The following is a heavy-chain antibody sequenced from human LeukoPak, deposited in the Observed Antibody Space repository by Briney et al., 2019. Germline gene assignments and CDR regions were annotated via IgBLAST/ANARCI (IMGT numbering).Heavy chain of an antibody. D-gene: IGHD2-2*01. CDR3: AKGGVVPAAMYYFDY. CDR1: GFTFSSYE. J-gene: IGHJ4*02. V-gene: IGHV3-23*01. CDR2: ISGSGGST. Sequence: GGSLRLSCAASGFTFSSYEMSWVRQAPGKGLEWVSAISGSGGSTYYADSVKGRFTTSRDNSKNTLYLQMNSLRAEDTAVYYCAKGGVVPAAMYYFDYWGQGTLVTVSS.